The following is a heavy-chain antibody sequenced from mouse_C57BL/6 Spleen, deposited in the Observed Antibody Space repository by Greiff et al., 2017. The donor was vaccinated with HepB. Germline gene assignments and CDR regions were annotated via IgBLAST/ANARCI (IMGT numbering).Heavy chain of an antibody. CDR1: GYSFTDYN. D-gene: IGHD2-3*01. Sequence: VQLQQSGPELVKPGASVKISCKASGYSFTDYNMNWVKQSNGKSLEWIGVINPNYGTTSYHQKFKGKATLTVDQSTSTAYMKYNSLTSEDAAVYYCARDGLYDGYSRTPLYFDVWGTGTTVTVSS. V-gene: IGHV1-39*01. J-gene: IGHJ1*03. CDR2: INPNYGTT. CDR3: ARDGLYDGYSRTPLYFDV.